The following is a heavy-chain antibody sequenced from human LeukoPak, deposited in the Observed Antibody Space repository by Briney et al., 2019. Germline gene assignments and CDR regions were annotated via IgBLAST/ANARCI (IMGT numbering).Heavy chain of an antibody. CDR2: INHSGST. D-gene: IGHD3-22*01. Sequence: SETLSLTCAVYGGSFSGYYWSWIRQPPGKGLEWIGEINHSGSTNYNPSLKSRVTISVDTSKNQFSLKLSSVTAADTAVYYCASRAGDSSGPLAGWFDPWGQGTLVTVSS. V-gene: IGHV4-34*01. J-gene: IGHJ5*02. CDR1: GGSFSGYY. CDR3: ASRAGDSSGPLAGWFDP.